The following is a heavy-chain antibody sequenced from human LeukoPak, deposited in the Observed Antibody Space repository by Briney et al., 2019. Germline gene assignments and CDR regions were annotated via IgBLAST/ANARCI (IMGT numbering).Heavy chain of an antibody. D-gene: IGHD4-17*01. CDR2: IQYDRRNK. CDR3: AKGGDYALDY. J-gene: IGHJ4*02. V-gene: IGHV3-30*02. Sequence: GGSLRLSCAASGFSDSSSGIHWVPQAPGKGLDWLAFIQYDRRNKYYADSVKGRFTMSRDNSKNTLTMFLQMNSLRVEDTAVYYWAKGGDYALDYWGQGTLVTVSS. CDR1: GFSDSSSG.